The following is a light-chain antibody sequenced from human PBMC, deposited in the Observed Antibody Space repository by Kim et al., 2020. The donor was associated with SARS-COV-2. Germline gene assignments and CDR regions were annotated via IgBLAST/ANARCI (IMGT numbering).Light chain of an antibody. J-gene: IGLJ2*01. CDR1: GVRSYY. CDR2: GKN. V-gene: IGLV3-19*01. CDR3: NSRDSNDNVV. Sequence: VALGQAGRITGQGDGVRSYYATWYQQKPGQAPILVIYGKNNRPSGIPDRFSCSSSGNTASLTISGTQAGDEADYYCNSRDSNDNVVFGGGTQLTVL.